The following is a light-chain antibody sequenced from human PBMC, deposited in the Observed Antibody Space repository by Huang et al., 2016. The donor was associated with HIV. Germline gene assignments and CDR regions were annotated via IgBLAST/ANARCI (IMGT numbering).Light chain of an antibody. J-gene: IGKJ2*01. CDR1: QSVSTT. Sequence: EIIMTQSPATLSLSPGEGAPLSCRANQSVSTTLAWYLHRPGQSPRILIFGASTRASGLPGRFSGSGSGTQFTLTVSGLQSEDFAVYYCQQYHNWPYTFGQGTKLEI. CDR3: QQYHNWPYT. V-gene: IGKV3-15*01. CDR2: GAS.